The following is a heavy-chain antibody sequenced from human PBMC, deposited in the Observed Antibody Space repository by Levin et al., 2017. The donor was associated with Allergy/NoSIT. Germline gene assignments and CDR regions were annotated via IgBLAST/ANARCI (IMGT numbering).Heavy chain of an antibody. D-gene: IGHD2-15*01. CDR2: IGDSGAAT. CDR3: AKEMDLTLPLDF. Sequence: GESLKIPCAASGFTFSNYALSWVRQAPGKGLEWVSAIGDSGAATYYTDSVKGRFTISSDNSKSTLILQMDSLRAYDQAVYYCAKEMDLTLPLDFWGQGALVTGSS. CDR1: GFTFSNYA. J-gene: IGHJ4*02. V-gene: IGHV3-23*01.